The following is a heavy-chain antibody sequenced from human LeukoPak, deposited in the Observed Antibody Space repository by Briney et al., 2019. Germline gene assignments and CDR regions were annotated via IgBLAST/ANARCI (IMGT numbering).Heavy chain of an antibody. CDR2: MNPNSGNT. J-gene: IGHJ4*02. Sequence: ASVKVSCKASGGTFSSYAISWVRQAPGQGLEWMGWMNPNSGNTGYAQKFQGRVTMTRNTSISTAYMELSSLRSEDTAVYYCARGHSGYDDYWGQGTLVTVSS. D-gene: IGHD5-12*01. CDR3: ARGHSGYDDY. V-gene: IGHV1-8*02. CDR1: GGTFSSYA.